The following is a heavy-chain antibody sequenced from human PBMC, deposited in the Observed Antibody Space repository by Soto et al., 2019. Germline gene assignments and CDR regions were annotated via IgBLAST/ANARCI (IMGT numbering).Heavy chain of an antibody. D-gene: IGHD2-2*01. Sequence: GSLRLSCAASGFTFSTYSMNWVRQAPGKGLEWVSSITSTSTYIYYADSVKGRFTVARDNAKNSLYLQMNGLSPEDTGVYYCARRYCGPTTCQSIDFWGQGTLVTVSS. J-gene: IGHJ4*02. V-gene: IGHV3-21*01. CDR2: ITSTSTYI. CDR3: ARRYCGPTTCQSIDF. CDR1: GFTFSTYS.